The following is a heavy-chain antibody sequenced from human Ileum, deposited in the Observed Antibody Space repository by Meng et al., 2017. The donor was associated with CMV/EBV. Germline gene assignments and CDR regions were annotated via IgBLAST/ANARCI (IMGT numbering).Heavy chain of an antibody. CDR3: AKSPGGYSSSWSPFDS. J-gene: IGHJ4*02. Sequence: GESLKISCAASGFMFTNYAMSWVRQGPGKGLEWISSISGSGETSHYADSVKGRFTISRDNSKNTLYLQMNSLRDDDMAVYYCAKSPGGYSSSWSPFDSWGQGTLVTVSS. CDR2: ISGSGETS. D-gene: IGHD6-13*01. CDR1: GFMFTNYA. V-gene: IGHV3-23*01.